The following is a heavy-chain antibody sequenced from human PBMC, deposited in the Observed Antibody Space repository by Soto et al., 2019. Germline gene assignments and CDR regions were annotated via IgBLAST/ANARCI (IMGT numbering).Heavy chain of an antibody. CDR1: GGTFSSYA. CDR2: IIPIFGTA. CDR3: ARDSNYYDSSGYYYVHDAFDI. Sequence: ASVKVCCKASGGTFSSYAISWVRQAPGQGLEWMGGIIPIFGTANYAQKFQGRVTITADESTSTAYMELSSLRSEDTAVYYCARDSNYYDSSGYYYVHDAFDIWGQGTMVTVS. D-gene: IGHD3-22*01. J-gene: IGHJ3*02. V-gene: IGHV1-69*13.